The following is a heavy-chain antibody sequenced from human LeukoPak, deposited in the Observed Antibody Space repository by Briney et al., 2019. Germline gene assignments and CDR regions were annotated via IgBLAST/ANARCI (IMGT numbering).Heavy chain of an antibody. Sequence: ASVKVSCKASGYTFTGYYMHWVRQAPGQGLEWMGWISAYNGNTNYAQKLQGRVTMTTDTSTSTAYMELRSLGSDDTAVYYCARDHPGDSSGYYPAYWGQGTLVTVSS. D-gene: IGHD3-22*01. CDR1: GYTFTGYY. J-gene: IGHJ4*02. V-gene: IGHV1-18*04. CDR3: ARDHPGDSSGYYPAY. CDR2: ISAYNGNT.